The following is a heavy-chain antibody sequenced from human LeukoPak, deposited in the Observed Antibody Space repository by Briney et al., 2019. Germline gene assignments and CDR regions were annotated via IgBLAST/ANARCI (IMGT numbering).Heavy chain of an antibody. CDR3: ARATLDN. CDR1: GFTVGSTY. Sequence: PAGGSLRLSCAASGFTVGSTYISWVRQAPGKGLEWVSVIYSGGSTKYADSVKARFTISRDTSKNTVYLQMNNLRAEDTAVYYCARATLDNWGQGTLVTVSS. V-gene: IGHV3-53*01. CDR2: IYSGGST. J-gene: IGHJ4*02.